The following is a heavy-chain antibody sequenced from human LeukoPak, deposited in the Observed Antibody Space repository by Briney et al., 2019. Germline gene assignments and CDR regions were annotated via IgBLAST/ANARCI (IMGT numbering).Heavy chain of an antibody. CDR2: ISSSSSYI. D-gene: IGHD3-9*01. V-gene: IGHV3-21*01. J-gene: IGHJ4*02. CDR1: GFTFSSYR. CDR3: ASSVLRYFDWLLYGPFDY. Sequence: GGSLRLSCAASGFTFSSYRMNWVRQAPGKGLEWVSSISSSSSYIYYADSVKGRFTISRDNAKNSLYLQMNSLRAEDTAVYYCASSVLRYFDWLLYGPFDYWGQGTLVTVSS.